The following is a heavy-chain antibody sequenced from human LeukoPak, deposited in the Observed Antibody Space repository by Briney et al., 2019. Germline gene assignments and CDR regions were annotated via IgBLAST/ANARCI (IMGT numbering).Heavy chain of an antibody. CDR2: ISAYNGNT. J-gene: IGHJ6*03. CDR3: ARSGVFVLVPAAIGEVRDYYYYMDV. D-gene: IGHD2-2*02. Sequence: ASVKVSCKASGYTFTSYGISWVRQAPGQGLEWMGWISAYNGNTNYAQKFQGRVTITADESTGTAYMELSSLRSEDTAVYYCARSGVFVLVPAAIGEVRDYYYYMDVWGKGTTVTVSS. CDR1: GYTFTSYG. V-gene: IGHV1-18*01.